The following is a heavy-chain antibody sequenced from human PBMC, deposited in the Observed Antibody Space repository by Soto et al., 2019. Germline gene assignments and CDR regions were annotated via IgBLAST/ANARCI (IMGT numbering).Heavy chain of an antibody. V-gene: IGHV3-13*01. D-gene: IGHD4-4*01. CDR2: IGTAGDT. CDR3: ARGGYSNSHYYYYYYMDV. Sequence: GGSLRLSCAASGFTFSSYDMHWVRQATGKGLEWVSAIGTAGDTYYPGSVKGRFTISRENAKNSLYLQMNSLRAGDTAVYYCARGGYSNSHYYYYYYMDVWGKGTTVTVSS. J-gene: IGHJ6*03. CDR1: GFTFSSYD.